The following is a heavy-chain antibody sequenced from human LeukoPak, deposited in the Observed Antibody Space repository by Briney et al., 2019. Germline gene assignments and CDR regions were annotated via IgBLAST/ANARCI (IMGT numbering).Heavy chain of an antibody. Sequence: ASVKVSCKASGYTFTSYGISWVRQAPGQGLEWMGWIIAYNGNTNYAQKLQGRVTMTTDTSTSTAYMELRSLRSDDTAVYYCARDPLNSSGWSYYYYYGMDVWGQGTTVTVSS. CDR2: IIAYNGNT. CDR3: ARDPLNSSGWSYYYYYGMDV. V-gene: IGHV1-18*01. J-gene: IGHJ6*02. D-gene: IGHD6-19*01. CDR1: GYTFTSYG.